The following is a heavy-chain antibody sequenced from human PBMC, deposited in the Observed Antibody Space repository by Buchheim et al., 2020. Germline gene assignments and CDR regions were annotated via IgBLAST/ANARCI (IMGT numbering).Heavy chain of an antibody. CDR2: INPSGGST. D-gene: IGHD2-2*01. V-gene: IGHV1-46*01. CDR3: AREPIVVVPAANNGMDV. Sequence: QVQLVQSGAEVKKPGASVKVSCKASGYTFTSYYMHWVRQAPGQGLEWMGIINPSGGSTSYAQKFQGRVTMTRDTSTSTVYMELSSLRSEDTAVCYCAREPIVVVPAANNGMDVWGQGTT. CDR1: GYTFTSYY. J-gene: IGHJ6*02.